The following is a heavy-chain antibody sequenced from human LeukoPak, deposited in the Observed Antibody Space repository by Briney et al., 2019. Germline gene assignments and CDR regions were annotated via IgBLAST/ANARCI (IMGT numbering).Heavy chain of an antibody. Sequence: GGSLRLSCAASGFTFSDYYMSWIRQAPGKGLEWVSYISSSGSTIYYADSVKGRFTISRDNAKNSLYLQMNSLRAEDTAVYYCAGYGGNPRLSAFDIWGQGTMVTVSS. CDR1: GFTFSDYY. CDR3: AGYGGNPRLSAFDI. CDR2: ISSSGSTI. D-gene: IGHD4-23*01. V-gene: IGHV3-11*01. J-gene: IGHJ3*02.